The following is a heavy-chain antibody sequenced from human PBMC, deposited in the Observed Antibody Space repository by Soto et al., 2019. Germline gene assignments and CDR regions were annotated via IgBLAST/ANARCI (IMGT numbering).Heavy chain of an antibody. CDR1: GFTFSDYY. D-gene: IGHD4-4*01. V-gene: IGHV3-11*01. CDR2: ISSSGSTI. J-gene: IGHJ4*02. Sequence: GGSLRLSCAASGFTFSDYYMIWIRHAPGKGLEWVSYISSSGSTIYYADSVKGRFTISRDNAKNSLYLQMNSLRAEDTAVYYCARQDYITLYYLDYWGQGTLVTVSS. CDR3: ARQDYITLYYLDY.